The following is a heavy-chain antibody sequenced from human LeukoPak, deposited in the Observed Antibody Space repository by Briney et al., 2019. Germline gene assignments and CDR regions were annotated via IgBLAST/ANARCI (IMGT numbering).Heavy chain of an antibody. CDR2: ISYDGSDK. Sequence: SGGSLRLSCAASGFTFDDYTMHWVRQAPGKGLEWVAVISYDGSDKYYADSVKGRFTISRDNSKNTLYLQMNSLRAEDTAVYYCGYFGSGSSYTPDSWGQGTLVTVSS. D-gene: IGHD3-10*01. CDR1: GFTFDDYT. V-gene: IGHV3-30*03. J-gene: IGHJ5*01. CDR3: GYFGSGSSYTPDS.